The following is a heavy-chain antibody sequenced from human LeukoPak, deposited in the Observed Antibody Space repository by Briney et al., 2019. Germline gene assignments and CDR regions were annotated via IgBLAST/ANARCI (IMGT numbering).Heavy chain of an antibody. CDR1: DGSSGDFS. D-gene: IGHD3-10*01. V-gene: IGHV4-31*03. CDR2: IYHSGST. J-gene: IGHJ4*02. Sequence: SETLSLTCTVSDGSSGDFSWTWIRQHLGKGLEWIGYIYHSGSTYYNPSLKSRVTISLDTSKKQFSLELTSVTAADTAVYYCARDRYASGSYYFDYWGQGTLVTVSS. CDR3: ARDRYASGSYYFDY.